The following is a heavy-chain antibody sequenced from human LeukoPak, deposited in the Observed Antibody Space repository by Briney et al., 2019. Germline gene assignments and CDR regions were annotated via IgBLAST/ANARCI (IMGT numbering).Heavy chain of an antibody. Sequence: SETLSLTCAVYGGSFSGYYWSWIRQPPGKGLEWIGEINHSGSTNYNPSLKSRVTISVDTSKNQFSLKLSSVTAADTAVYYCARETDFWSGFDYWGQGTLVTVSS. J-gene: IGHJ4*02. CDR1: GGSFSGYY. CDR2: INHSGST. CDR3: ARETDFWSGFDY. V-gene: IGHV4-34*01. D-gene: IGHD3-3*01.